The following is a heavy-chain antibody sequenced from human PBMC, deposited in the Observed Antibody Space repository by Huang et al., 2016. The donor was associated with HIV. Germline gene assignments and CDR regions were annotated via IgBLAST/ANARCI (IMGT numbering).Heavy chain of an antibody. CDR2: IYPRDSDT. CDR3: ARQGVGDFVVEPTGLGAFDI. Sequence: EVQLVQSGAEVKKPGESLKISCKGSGYTFNGYWIGWVRQMPGKGLEWMGIIYPRDSDTTYSPSFQCQVTISADKSISTAYLQWSGLKASDTAMYYCARQGVGDFVVEPTGLGAFDIWGQGTMVTVSS. CDR1: GYTFNGYW. J-gene: IGHJ3*02. V-gene: IGHV5-51*01. D-gene: IGHD2-2*01.